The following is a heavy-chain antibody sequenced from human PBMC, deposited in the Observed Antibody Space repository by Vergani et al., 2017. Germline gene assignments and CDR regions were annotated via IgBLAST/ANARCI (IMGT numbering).Heavy chain of an antibody. V-gene: IGHV4-39*07. J-gene: IGHJ5*02. CDR1: GGSISSSSYY. Sequence: QLQLQESGPGLVKPSETLSLTCTVSGGSISSSSYYWGWIRQPPGKGLEWIGSIYYSGSTYYNPSLKSRVTISVDTSKNQFSLKLSSVTAADTAVYYCAKDSGYDSLGYWFDPWGQGTLVTVSS. CDR3: AKDSGYDSLGYWFDP. D-gene: IGHD5-12*01. CDR2: IYYSGST.